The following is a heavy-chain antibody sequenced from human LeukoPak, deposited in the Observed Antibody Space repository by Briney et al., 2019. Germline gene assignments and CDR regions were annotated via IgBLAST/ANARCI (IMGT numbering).Heavy chain of an antibody. Sequence: SETLSLTCTVPGGSISSSSYYCGWIRQHPGKGLEWSGSIYYSGSTYYNPSLKSRVTISVDTSKNQFSLKLSSVTAADTAVYYCARVSSRWYGSFDYWGQGTLVTVSS. J-gene: IGHJ4*02. CDR2: IYYSGST. D-gene: IGHD6-19*01. V-gene: IGHV4-39*01. CDR1: GGSISSSSYY. CDR3: ARVSSRWYGSFDY.